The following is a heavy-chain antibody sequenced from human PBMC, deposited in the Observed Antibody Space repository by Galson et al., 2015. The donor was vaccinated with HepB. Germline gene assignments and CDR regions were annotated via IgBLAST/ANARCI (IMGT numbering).Heavy chain of an antibody. Sequence: SLRLSCAASGFTFDDYAMHWVRQAPGKGLEWVSGISWNSGSIGYADSVKGRFTISRDNAKNSLYLQMNSLRAEDTALYYCAKELVPYSGSNYPVGEYYYYGMDVWGQGTTVTVSS. J-gene: IGHJ6*02. D-gene: IGHD1-26*01. V-gene: IGHV3-9*01. CDR2: ISWNSGSI. CDR1: GFTFDDYA. CDR3: AKELVPYSGSNYPVGEYYYYGMDV.